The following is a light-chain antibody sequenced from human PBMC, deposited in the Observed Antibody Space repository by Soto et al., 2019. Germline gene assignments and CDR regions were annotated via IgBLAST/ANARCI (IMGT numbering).Light chain of an antibody. Sequence: LTQPRSVSGSPGQSVTISCTGTNSDVGGYNFVSWYQQLPGKAPKLLIFRDNQRPSGVSDRFSGSRSGTSASLAISGLRSEDEADYYCAAGGTAGDDGLSSPFYVFGTGTKVTVL. CDR2: RDN. CDR1: NSDVGGYNF. CDR3: AAGGTAGDDGLSSPFYV. V-gene: IGLV2-11*01. J-gene: IGLJ1*01.